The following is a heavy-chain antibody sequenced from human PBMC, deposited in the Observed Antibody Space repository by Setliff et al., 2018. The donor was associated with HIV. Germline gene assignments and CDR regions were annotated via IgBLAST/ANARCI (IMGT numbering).Heavy chain of an antibody. J-gene: IGHJ5*02. Sequence: PSETLSLTCAVSGGTFSLHYYTWIRQSPLRGLEWIGEINHSGGTRYNPSLESRVTMSLDSSRKQFSLRLISVTAADTAVYYCARHDCGGDCSINWFDPWGQGTLVTVSS. D-gene: IGHD2-21*02. CDR2: INHSGGT. CDR1: GGTFSLHY. V-gene: IGHV4-34*01. CDR3: ARHDCGGDCSINWFDP.